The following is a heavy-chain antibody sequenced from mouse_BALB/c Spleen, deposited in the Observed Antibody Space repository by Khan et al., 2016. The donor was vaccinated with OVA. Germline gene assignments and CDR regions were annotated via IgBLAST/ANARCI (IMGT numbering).Heavy chain of an antibody. Sequence: QVQLKQSGPGLVAPSQSLSITCAISGFTFTNYGVHWVRQPPGKGLEWLVVIWSDGSTTYNSARKSRLTISKDNSNSQVFLKMNSLQTDDTAVYVWARQPYHHNNTMDYWGQGTSVTVSA. CDR3: ARQPYHHNNTMDY. CDR2: IWSDGST. V-gene: IGHV2-6-1*01. J-gene: IGHJ4*01. CDR1: GFTFTNYG. D-gene: IGHD1-3*01.